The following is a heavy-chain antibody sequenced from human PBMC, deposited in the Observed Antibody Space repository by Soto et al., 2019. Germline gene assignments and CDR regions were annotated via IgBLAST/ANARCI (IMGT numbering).Heavy chain of an antibody. CDR1: GYTFTSYY. V-gene: IGHV1-46*03. Sequence: QVQLVQSGAEVKKPGASVKVSCKASGYTFTSYYMHWVRQAPGQGLEWTGIINPSGGSTSYAQKFQGRVTMTSDTSTSKVYMELSSLRSEYTAVYYCARGAVTLDFEALDRSDYWGQGTLVTVSS. J-gene: IGHJ4*02. CDR3: ARGAVTLDFEALDRSDY. D-gene: IGHD4-17*01. CDR2: INPSGGST.